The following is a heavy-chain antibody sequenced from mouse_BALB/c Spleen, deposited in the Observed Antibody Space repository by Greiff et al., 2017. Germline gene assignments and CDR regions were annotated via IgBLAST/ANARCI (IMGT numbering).Heavy chain of an antibody. V-gene: IGHV3-8*02. CDR3: ARYFTGSSYFDY. Sequence: EVQLVESGPSLVKPSQTLSLTCSVTGDSITSGYWNWIRKFPGNKLEYMGYISYSGSTYYNPSLKSRISITRDTSKNQYYLQLNSVTTEDTATYYCARYFTGSSYFDYWGQGTTLTVSS. D-gene: IGHD1-1*01. J-gene: IGHJ2*01. CDR1: GDSITSGY. CDR2: ISYSGST.